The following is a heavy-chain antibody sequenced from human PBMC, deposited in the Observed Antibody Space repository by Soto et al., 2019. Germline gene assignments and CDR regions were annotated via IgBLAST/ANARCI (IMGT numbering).Heavy chain of an antibody. Sequence: GGSLRLSCAASGFTFSSYAMSWVRQAPGKGLEWLSAVSQSGDATYDADSVKGRFTISRDNSKNTVYLRMNSLRAEDTALYHCARQLGYCSDGTCYFDYWGQGTLVTVSS. CDR2: VSQSGDAT. CDR3: ARQLGYCSDGTCYFDY. V-gene: IGHV3-23*01. J-gene: IGHJ4*02. D-gene: IGHD2-15*01. CDR1: GFTFSSYA.